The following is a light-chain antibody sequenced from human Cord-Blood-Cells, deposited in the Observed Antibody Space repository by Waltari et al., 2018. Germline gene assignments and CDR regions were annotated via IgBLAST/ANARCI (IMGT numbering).Light chain of an antibody. V-gene: IGKV3-11*01. CDR2: DAS. CDR1: QSVSSY. CDR3: QQRSNWPPFT. J-gene: IGKJ3*01. Sequence: EIVLTQSPATLSLSPGERATLSCRASQSVSSYLAWYQQKPGQAPRLLVYDASNRATGIPARFSGSGSGTDFTLTISRLEPEYFAVYYCQQRSNWPPFTFGPGTKVDIK.